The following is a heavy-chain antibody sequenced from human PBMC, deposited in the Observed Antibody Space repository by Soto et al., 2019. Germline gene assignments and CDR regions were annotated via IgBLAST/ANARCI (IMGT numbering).Heavy chain of an antibody. V-gene: IGHV4-59*01. CDR3: ARALAPEPRGYSYGYDY. D-gene: IGHD5-18*01. CDR1: GGSISSYY. Sequence: SETLSLTCTVSGGSISSYYWSWIRQPPGKGLEWIGYIYYSGSTNYNPSLKSRVTISVDTSKNQFSLKLSSVTAADTAVYYCARALAPEPRGYSYGYDYWGQGTLVTVSS. CDR2: IYYSGST. J-gene: IGHJ4*02.